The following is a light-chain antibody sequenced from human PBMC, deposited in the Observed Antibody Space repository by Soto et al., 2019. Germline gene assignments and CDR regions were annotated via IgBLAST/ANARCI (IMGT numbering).Light chain of an antibody. CDR2: DAS. CDR3: QQSNNWPWT. V-gene: IGKV3-15*01. CDR1: QSVSGK. J-gene: IGKJ1*01. Sequence: VVLTQSPATLSVSPGERATLSCRASQSVSGKLAWYQQKPGQAPRLLIYDASTRATGIPARFSGSGSGTEFTLTISSLQSEDFAVYYCQQSNNWPWTFGQGTKVEIK.